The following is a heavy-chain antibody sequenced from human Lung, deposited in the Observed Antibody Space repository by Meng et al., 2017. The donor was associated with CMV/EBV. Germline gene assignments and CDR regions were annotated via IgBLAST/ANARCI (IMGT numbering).Heavy chain of an antibody. V-gene: IGHV1-69*05. J-gene: IGHJ4*02. CDR1: FSSYA. CDR2: IIPISATP. CDR3: ARGGPEAGGEMPTRGFDH. D-gene: IGHD3-10*01. Sequence: FSSYAIGWVRQAPGQGLEWMGGIIPISATPNYPQKFQGRVTITTDESTTTDYMELSSLRSEDTGVYYCARGGPEAGGEMPTRGFDHWGPGTLVTVSS.